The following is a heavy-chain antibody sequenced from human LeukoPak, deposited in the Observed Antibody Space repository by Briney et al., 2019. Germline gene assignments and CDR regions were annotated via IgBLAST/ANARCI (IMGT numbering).Heavy chain of an antibody. D-gene: IGHD5-18*01. J-gene: IGHJ4*02. Sequence: GASVKVSCKASGGTFSSYAISWVRQAPGQGLEWMGRIIPILGIANYAQKFQGRVTITADKSTSTAYMELSSLRSEDTAVYYCARGLEADTAMVWGQGTLVTVSS. CDR1: GGTFSSYA. V-gene: IGHV1-69*04. CDR2: IIPILGIA. CDR3: ARGLEADTAMV.